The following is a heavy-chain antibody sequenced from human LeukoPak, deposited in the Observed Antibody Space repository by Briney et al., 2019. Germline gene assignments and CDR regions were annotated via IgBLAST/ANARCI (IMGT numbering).Heavy chain of an antibody. V-gene: IGHV3-21*01. CDR2: ISSSSNYR. CDR1: GFTFDDYG. J-gene: IGHJ4*02. Sequence: GGSLRLSCAASGFTFDDYGMSWVRQAPGKGLEWVSFISSSSNYRYYADSVKGRFTISRDNAKNSLYLQMASLRAEDTAVYYCARTSVAAAISPYYFDYWGQGTLVTVSS. D-gene: IGHD2-2*02. CDR3: ARTSVAAAISPYYFDY.